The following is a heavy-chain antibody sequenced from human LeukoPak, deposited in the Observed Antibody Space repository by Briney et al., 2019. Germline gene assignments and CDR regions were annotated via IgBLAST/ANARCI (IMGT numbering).Heavy chain of an antibody. CDR3: AGHPAEMNTL. CDR1: GLTFSNYR. D-gene: IGHD5-24*01. J-gene: IGHJ4*02. Sequence: GGSLRLSCAASGLTFSNYRMNWVRQAPGKGLEWVSSISSSGNYIYYADSMRGRFTISRDNAKNSVYLQMSSLSAEDTAVYYWAGHPAEMNTLWGQGTLVTVSS. CDR2: ISSSGNYI. V-gene: IGHV3-21*01.